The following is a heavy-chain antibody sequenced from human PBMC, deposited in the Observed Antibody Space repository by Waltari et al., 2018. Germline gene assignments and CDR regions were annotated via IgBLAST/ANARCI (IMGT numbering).Heavy chain of an antibody. Sequence: QVQLQQWGAGLLKPSETLSLTCAVYGGSFSGYYWSWIRQPPGKGLGWIGEINHSGSTNNNPALKSGVTISVDTSKNQFSLKLSSVTAADTPVYYCAYTVVKGQKDYWGQGTLVTVSS. CDR2: INHSGST. J-gene: IGHJ4*02. CDR3: AYTVVKGQKDY. CDR1: GGSFSGYY. D-gene: IGHD2-15*01. V-gene: IGHV4-34*01.